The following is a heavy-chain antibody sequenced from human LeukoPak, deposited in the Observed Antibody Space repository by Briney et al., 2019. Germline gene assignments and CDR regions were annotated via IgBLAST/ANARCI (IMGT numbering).Heavy chain of an antibody. CDR3: AIAQSWAELLDS. J-gene: IGHJ5*01. V-gene: IGHV3-53*01. Sequence: GGSLTHSCAASGIAVIGNYMSWVRQPPGKGLEWVSFISINTDTFYADSVRGRFTISRDSSKNTLFLQMNSLRDEDSAVYYCAIAQSWAELLDSGGQVTLVTVSS. CDR1: GIAVIGNY. D-gene: IGHD1-26*01. CDR2: ISINTDT.